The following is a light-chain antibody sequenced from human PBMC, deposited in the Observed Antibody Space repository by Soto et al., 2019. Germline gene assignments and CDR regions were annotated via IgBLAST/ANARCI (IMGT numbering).Light chain of an antibody. CDR1: QSLLHSNGYNY. CDR2: LGS. Sequence: DIVMTQSPLSLPVTPGEPASISCRSSQSLLHSNGYNYLDWYLQKPGQSPQLLIYLGSNRASGVPYRFSGSGSGTDFTLKISRVEAEDVGVYYCMQDLQTLTFGQGTRLEIK. V-gene: IGKV2-28*01. J-gene: IGKJ5*01. CDR3: MQDLQTLT.